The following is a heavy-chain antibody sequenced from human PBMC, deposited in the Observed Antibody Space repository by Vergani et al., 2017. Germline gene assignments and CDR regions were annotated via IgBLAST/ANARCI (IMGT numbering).Heavy chain of an antibody. CDR3: ARFGVTYDYGSGSQTTHAFDI. Sequence: EVQLVESGGGLVQPGGSLRLSCAASGFTFSSYWMSWVRQAPGKGLEWVANIKQDGSEKYYVDSVKGRFTISRDNAKNSLYLQMNSLRAEDTAVYYCARFGVTYDYGSGSQTTHAFDIWGQGTMVTVSS. J-gene: IGHJ3*02. CDR1: GFTFSSYW. D-gene: IGHD3-10*01. CDR2: IKQDGSEK. V-gene: IGHV3-7*01.